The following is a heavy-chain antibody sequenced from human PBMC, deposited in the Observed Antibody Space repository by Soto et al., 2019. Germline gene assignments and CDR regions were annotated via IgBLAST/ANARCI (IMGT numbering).Heavy chain of an antibody. V-gene: IGHV1-8*01. Sequence: QVQLVQSGAEVKKPGASVKVSCKASGYTFTNNDINWVRQASGQGLEWMGWMNPNSGNTGYAQKFQGRVTMTTDTSISTAYMELSSLRSDDTAMYYCARRSSGWSDWGQGTLVTVSS. CDR3: ARRSSGWSD. J-gene: IGHJ4*02. D-gene: IGHD6-19*01. CDR2: MNPNSGNT. CDR1: GYTFTNND.